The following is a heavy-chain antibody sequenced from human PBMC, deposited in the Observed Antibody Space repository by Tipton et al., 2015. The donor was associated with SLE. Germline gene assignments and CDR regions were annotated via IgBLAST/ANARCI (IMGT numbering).Heavy chain of an antibody. Sequence: TLSLTCAVYGGSFSGYYWSWIRQPPGNGLEWIGEINHSGSTNYNPSLKSRVTISVDTSKNQFSLKLSSVTAADTAVYYCASRGGEALDYWGQGTLVTVSS. D-gene: IGHD3-16*01. J-gene: IGHJ4*02. CDR3: ASRGGEALDY. CDR1: GGSFSGYY. CDR2: INHSGST. V-gene: IGHV4-34*01.